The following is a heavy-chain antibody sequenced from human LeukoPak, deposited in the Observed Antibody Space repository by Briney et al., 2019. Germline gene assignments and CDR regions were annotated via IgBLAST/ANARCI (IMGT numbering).Heavy chain of an antibody. CDR3: ARDPPEWELPQDY. V-gene: IGHV3-74*01. Sequence: PGGSLRLSCAASGFTFSTFWMHWVRQAPGKGLVWVSRINSDGSSTSYADFVKGRFTISRDNAKNTLYLQMNSLRAEDTAVYYCARDPPEWELPQDYWGRGTLVAVSS. D-gene: IGHD1-26*01. CDR2: INSDGSST. CDR1: GFTFSTFW. J-gene: IGHJ4*02.